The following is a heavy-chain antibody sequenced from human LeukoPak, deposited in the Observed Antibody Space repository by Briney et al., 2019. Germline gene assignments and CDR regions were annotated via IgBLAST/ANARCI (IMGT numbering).Heavy chain of an antibody. CDR1: GFTFSSYA. D-gene: IGHD4-17*01. CDR3: AKILTNGEQRDFDY. CDR2: ISGSGGST. V-gene: IGHV3-23*01. Sequence: GGSLRLSCAASGFTFSSYAMSWVRQAPVKELEWVSAISGSGGSTYYADSVKGRFTISRDNSKNTLYLQMNSLRAEDTAVYYSAKILTNGEQRDFDYWGQGTLVTVSS. J-gene: IGHJ4*02.